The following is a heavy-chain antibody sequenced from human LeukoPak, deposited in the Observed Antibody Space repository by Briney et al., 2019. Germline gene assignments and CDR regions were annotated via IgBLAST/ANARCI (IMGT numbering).Heavy chain of an antibody. CDR2: INHSGST. D-gene: IGHD7-27*01. Sequence: SETLSLTCAVYGGSFSGYYWSWIRQPPGKGLEWIGEINHSGSTNYNPSLKGRVTISVDTSKNQFSPKLSSVTAADTAVYYCARDQLGDNWFDPWGQGTLVTVSS. J-gene: IGHJ5*02. CDR3: ARDQLGDNWFDP. V-gene: IGHV4-34*01. CDR1: GGSFSGYY.